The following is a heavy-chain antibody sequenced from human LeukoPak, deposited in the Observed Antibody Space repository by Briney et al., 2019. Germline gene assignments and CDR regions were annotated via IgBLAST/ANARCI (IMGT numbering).Heavy chain of an antibody. J-gene: IGHJ4*02. CDR1: GASISNYY. V-gene: IGHV4-59*01. CDR3: TRDRWVDF. D-gene: IGHD1-26*01. CDR2: ISYSGET. Sequence: PSETLSLTCTVSGASISNYYWSWIRQPPGKGLEWIGYISYSGETNYNPSLKSRVTISIDTSRNQFSLKLSSVTAADTAVYYCTRDRWVDFWGQGTLVTVSS.